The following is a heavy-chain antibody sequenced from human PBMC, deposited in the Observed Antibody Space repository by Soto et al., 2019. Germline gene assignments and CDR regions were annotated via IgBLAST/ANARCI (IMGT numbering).Heavy chain of an antibody. D-gene: IGHD3-9*01. CDR1: GFAFSSYS. CDR3: ARDGNDILTGYYQEFDY. J-gene: IGHJ4*02. Sequence: WGSVRLSCAAAGFAFSSYSMNWVRQAPGKGLEWVSYISSSSSTIYYADSVKGRFTISRDNAKNSLYLQMNSLRAEDTAVYYCARDGNDILTGYYQEFDYWGQGTLVTVSS. CDR2: ISSSSSTI. V-gene: IGHV3-48*01.